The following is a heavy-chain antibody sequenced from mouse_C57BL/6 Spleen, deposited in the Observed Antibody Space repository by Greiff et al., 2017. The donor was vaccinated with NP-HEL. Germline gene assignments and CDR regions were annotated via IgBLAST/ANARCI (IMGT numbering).Heavy chain of an antibody. Sequence: QVQLQQPGAELVKPGASVKMSCKASGYTFTSYWITWVKQRPGQGLEWIGDIYPGSGSTNYNEKFKSKATLTVDTSSSTAYIQLSGLTSEDSAVYYCARPHYYGSSYWFAYWGQGTLVTVSA. V-gene: IGHV1-55*01. CDR1: GYTFTSYW. J-gene: IGHJ3*01. CDR3: ARPHYYGSSYWFAY. CDR2: IYPGSGST. D-gene: IGHD1-1*01.